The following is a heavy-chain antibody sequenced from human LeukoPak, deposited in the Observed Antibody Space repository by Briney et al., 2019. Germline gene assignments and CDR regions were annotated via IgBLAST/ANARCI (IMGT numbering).Heavy chain of an antibody. CDR2: ISGSGGST. CDR1: GFTFSSYA. J-gene: IGHJ3*02. D-gene: IGHD3-10*01. Sequence: GGSLRLSCAASGFTFSSYAMGWVRQAPGKGLEWVSAISGSGGSTYYADSVKGRFTISRDNSKNTLYLQMNSLRAEDTAVYYCAKDGSPVLLWFGELYPSDAFDIWGQGTMVTVSS. CDR3: AKDGSPVLLWFGELYPSDAFDI. V-gene: IGHV3-23*01.